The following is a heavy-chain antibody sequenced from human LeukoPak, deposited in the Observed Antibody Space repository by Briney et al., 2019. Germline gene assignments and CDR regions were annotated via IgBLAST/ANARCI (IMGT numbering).Heavy chain of an antibody. Sequence: SETLSLTCVVYGGSFSGYYWSWIRQPPGKGLEWIGEINHSGSTNYNPSLKSRVTISVDTSKNQFSLKLSSVTAADTAVYYCARGGYGGSNYYYYYMDVWGKGTTVTVSS. CDR3: ARGGYGGSNYYYYYMDV. CDR2: INHSGST. V-gene: IGHV4-34*01. J-gene: IGHJ6*03. D-gene: IGHD4-23*01. CDR1: GGSFSGYY.